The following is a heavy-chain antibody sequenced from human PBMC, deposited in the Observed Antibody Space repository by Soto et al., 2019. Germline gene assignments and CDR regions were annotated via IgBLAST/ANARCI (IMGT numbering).Heavy chain of an antibody. J-gene: IGHJ4*02. CDR3: ARARYYDSSGYYSAFDY. CDR1: GFTFSTYG. V-gene: IGHV3-33*01. Sequence: QVQLVESGGGVVQPGRSLRLSCAASGFTFSTYGMHWVRQAPGKGLEWVSVIWYDGSYKFYADSVKGRFTISRDNSKNTLYLQMNSRRAEDTAVYYCARARYYDSSGYYSAFDYWGQGTLVTVSS. CDR2: IWYDGSYK. D-gene: IGHD3-22*01.